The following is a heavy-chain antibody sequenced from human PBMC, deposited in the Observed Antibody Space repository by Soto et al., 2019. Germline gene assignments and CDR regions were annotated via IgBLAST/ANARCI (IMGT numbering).Heavy chain of an antibody. CDR2: ISYDGSNK. J-gene: IGHJ3*02. V-gene: IGHV3-30*18. CDR3: AKDNIGNGYGSLDI. CDR1: GFTFSSYG. Sequence: GGSLRLSCAASGFTFSSYGMHWVRQAPGKGLEWVAVISYDGSNKYYADSVKGRFTISRDNSKNTLYLQMNSLRAEDTAVYYCAKDNIGNGYGSLDIWGQGTMVTVSS. D-gene: IGHD1-1*01.